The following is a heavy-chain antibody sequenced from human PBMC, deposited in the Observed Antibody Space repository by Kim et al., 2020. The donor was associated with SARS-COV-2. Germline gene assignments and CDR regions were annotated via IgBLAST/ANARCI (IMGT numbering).Heavy chain of an antibody. Sequence: SVKVSCKASGGTFSSYAISWVRQAPGQGLEWMGGIIPIFGTANYAQKFQGRVTITADESTSTAYMELSSLRSEDTAVYYCARGPVVPAAPYYYYYGMDVWGQGTTVTVSS. CDR1: GGTFSSYA. V-gene: IGHV1-69*13. CDR3: ARGPVVPAAPYYYYYGMDV. CDR2: IIPIFGTA. J-gene: IGHJ6*02. D-gene: IGHD2-2*01.